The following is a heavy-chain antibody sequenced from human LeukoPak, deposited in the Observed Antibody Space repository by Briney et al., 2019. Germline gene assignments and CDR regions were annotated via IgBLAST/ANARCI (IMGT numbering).Heavy chain of an antibody. CDR1: GFTVSSNY. D-gene: IGHD4-17*01. CDR2: IYSGGGT. CDR3: ARVDYGDYVADRGDAFDI. Sequence: GGSLRLSCAASGFTVSSNYLTWVRQAPGKGLEWVSIIYSGGGTFYADSVKGRFTISRDNSKNTLYLQMNSLRAEDTAVYYCARVDYGDYVADRGDAFDIWGQGTMVTVSS. V-gene: IGHV3-66*01. J-gene: IGHJ3*02.